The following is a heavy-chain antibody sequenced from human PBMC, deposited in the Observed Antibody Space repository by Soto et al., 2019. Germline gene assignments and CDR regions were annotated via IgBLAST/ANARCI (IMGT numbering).Heavy chain of an antibody. Sequence: SETLSLTCTVSGGSISSYYWSWIRQPPGKGLEWIGYIYYSGSTNYNPSLKSRVTISVDTSKNQFSLKLSSVTAADTAVYYCARGGTSDIVVVPAGGQTEYYFDYWGQGTLVTVSS. D-gene: IGHD2-2*01. J-gene: IGHJ4*02. CDR3: ARGGTSDIVVVPAGGQTEYYFDY. CDR2: IYYSGST. CDR1: GGSISSYY. V-gene: IGHV4-59*01.